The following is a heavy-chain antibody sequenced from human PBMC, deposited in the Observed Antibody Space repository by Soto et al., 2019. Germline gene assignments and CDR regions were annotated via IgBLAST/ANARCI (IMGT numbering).Heavy chain of an antibody. CDR3: ARQMEYSNSSGIDY. D-gene: IGHD6-6*01. V-gene: IGHV1-69*13. CDR2: IIPIFGTA. CDR1: GGTFSRYA. Sequence: SVKVSCKASGGTFSRYAISWVRQAPGQGLEWMGGIIPIFGTANYAQKFQGRVMITADESKDQFSLKLSSVTAADTAVYFCARQMEYSNSSGIDYWGPGILVTVSS. J-gene: IGHJ4*02.